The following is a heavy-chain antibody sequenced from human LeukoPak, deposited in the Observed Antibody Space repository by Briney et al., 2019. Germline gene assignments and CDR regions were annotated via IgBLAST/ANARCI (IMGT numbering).Heavy chain of an antibody. D-gene: IGHD1-14*01. Sequence: GGSLRLSCAASGFTFSSYAMHWVRQAPGKGLEWVAVISYDGSNKYYADSVKGRFTISRDNSKNTLYLQMNSLRAEDMAVYYCAREDSGFDYWGQGTLVTVSS. V-gene: IGHV3-30-3*01. CDR2: ISYDGSNK. CDR3: AREDSGFDY. CDR1: GFTFSSYA. J-gene: IGHJ4*02.